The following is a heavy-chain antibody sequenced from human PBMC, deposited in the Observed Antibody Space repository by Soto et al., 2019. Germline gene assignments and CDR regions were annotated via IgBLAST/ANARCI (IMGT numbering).Heavy chain of an antibody. V-gene: IGHV3-74*01. D-gene: IGHD1-26*01. CDR3: ARGGSLNWYFDL. J-gene: IGHJ2*01. Sequence: EVQLVESGGGLVQPGGSLRLSCAASGFTFSSYWMHWVRQAPGKGLVWVSRINSDGSSTNYADSVKGRVTISRDNAKNTLYLQMNSLRAEDTAVYYCARGGSLNWYFDLWGRGTLVTVSS. CDR1: GFTFSSYW. CDR2: INSDGSST.